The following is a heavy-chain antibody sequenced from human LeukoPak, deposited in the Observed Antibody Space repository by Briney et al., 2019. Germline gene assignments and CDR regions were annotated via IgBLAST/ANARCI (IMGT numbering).Heavy chain of an antibody. V-gene: IGHV4-39*01. Sequence: PSETLSLTCTVSGGSISSSSYYWGWIRQPPGKGLEWIWSIYYSGSTYYNPSLKSRVTISVDTSKNQFSLKLSSVTAADTAVYYCARPHIYDFWSGYSNWFDPWGQGTLVTVSS. J-gene: IGHJ5*02. CDR2: IYYSGST. CDR3: ARPHIYDFWSGYSNWFDP. CDR1: GGSISSSSYY. D-gene: IGHD3-3*01.